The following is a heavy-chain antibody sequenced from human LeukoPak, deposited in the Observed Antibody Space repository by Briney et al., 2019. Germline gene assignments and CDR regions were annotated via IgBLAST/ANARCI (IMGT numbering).Heavy chain of an antibody. Sequence: PSETLSLTCAVYGGSFSSYYWGWIRQPPGKGLEWIGSIYYSGSTYYNPSLKSRVTISVDTSKNQFSLKLSSVTAADTAVYYCARGRIVVVTNWRIAEYFQHWGQGTLVTVSS. CDR2: IYYSGST. CDR1: GGSFSSYY. D-gene: IGHD3-22*01. CDR3: ARGRIVVVTNWRIAEYFQH. V-gene: IGHV4-34*01. J-gene: IGHJ1*01.